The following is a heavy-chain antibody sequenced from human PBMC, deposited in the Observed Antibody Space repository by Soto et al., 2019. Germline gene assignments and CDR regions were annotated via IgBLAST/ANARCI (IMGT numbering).Heavy chain of an antibody. CDR3: ARGRIQLWYTTWFDP. V-gene: IGHV4-34*01. CDR2: INHSGST. Sequence: QVQLQQWGAGLLKPSETLSLTCAVYGGSFSGYYWSWIRQPPGKGLEWIGEINHSGSTNYNPSLKSRVTISVDTSKNQFSLKLSSVTAADTAVYYCARGRIQLWYTTWFDPWGQGTLVTVSS. CDR1: GGSFSGYY. D-gene: IGHD5-18*01. J-gene: IGHJ5*02.